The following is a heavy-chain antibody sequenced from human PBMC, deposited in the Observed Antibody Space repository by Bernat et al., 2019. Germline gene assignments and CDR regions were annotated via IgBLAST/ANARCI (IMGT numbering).Heavy chain of an antibody. V-gene: IGHV3-30*04. D-gene: IGHD3-3*01. CDR3: AREPSGGITIFGTLDY. J-gene: IGHJ4*02. CDR2: ISYDGRTK. CDR1: RFTFSTYA. Sequence: QVQLVESGGGVVQPGTSLRLSCAASRFTFSTYAMHWVRQAPGKGLEWVALISYDGRTKYLAASVKGRFTSSRDKSKNTLYLQMNSLRAEDAAVYYCAREPSGGITIFGTLDYWGQGTLVTVSS.